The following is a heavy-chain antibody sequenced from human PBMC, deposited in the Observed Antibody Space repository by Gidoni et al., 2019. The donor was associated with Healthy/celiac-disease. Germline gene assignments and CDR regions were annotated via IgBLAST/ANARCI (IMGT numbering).Heavy chain of an antibody. CDR2: IYTSGST. CDR1: GGSISSGSYY. Sequence: QVQLQESGPGLVKPSQTLSLTCTVPGGSISSGSYYWSWIRQPAGKGLEWIGRIYTSGSTNYNPSLKSRVTISVDTSKNQFSLKLSSVTAADTAVYYCARVKGYGWFYWGQGTLVTVSS. J-gene: IGHJ4*02. V-gene: IGHV4-61*02. D-gene: IGHD5-18*01. CDR3: ARVKGYGWFY.